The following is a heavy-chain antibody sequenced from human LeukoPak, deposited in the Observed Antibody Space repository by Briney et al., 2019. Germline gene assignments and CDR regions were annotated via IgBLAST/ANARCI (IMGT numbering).Heavy chain of an antibody. J-gene: IGHJ4*02. Sequence: ASVKVSCKASGSTFSDYHINWVRQASGQGPEWMDGSTLRAVTQVNQAFQGRVTMTRDTSISTAYMELNRLRSDDTAMYYCARGEYSNGYPYRLDSWGQGTLVTVSS. CDR3: ARGEYSNGYPYRLDS. V-gene: IGHV1-2*02. CDR2: STLRAVT. D-gene: IGHD3-16*01. CDR1: GSTFSDYH.